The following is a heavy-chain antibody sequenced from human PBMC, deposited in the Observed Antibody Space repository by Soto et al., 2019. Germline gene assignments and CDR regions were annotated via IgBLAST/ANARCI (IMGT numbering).Heavy chain of an antibody. Sequence: QVQLVQSGAEVKKPGSSVKVSCKASGGTFSSYAISWVRQAPGQGLEWMGGIIPIFGTANYAQKFQGRVTXTXXXAXSTGYMELSSLRSEDTAVYYCARHVPAAGYYYGMDVWGQGTTVTVSS. CDR2: IIPIFGTA. D-gene: IGHD2-2*01. J-gene: IGHJ6*02. CDR3: ARHVPAAGYYYGMDV. V-gene: IGHV1-69*05. CDR1: GGTFSSYA.